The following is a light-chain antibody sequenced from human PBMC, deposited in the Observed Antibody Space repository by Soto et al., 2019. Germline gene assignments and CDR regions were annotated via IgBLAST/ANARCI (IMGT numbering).Light chain of an antibody. Sequence: QDAGTQPATVSGSPGQWITISCTGTSSDVGGYNYVSWYQQYPGKAPKLIVYEVNNRPSGVSGRFSGSKSGNTASLTISGLLADDEADYYCSSYTSSTTYVFGTGTKLTV. CDR3: SSYTSSTTYV. V-gene: IGLV2-14*01. J-gene: IGLJ1*01. CDR2: EVN. CDR1: SSDVGGYNY.